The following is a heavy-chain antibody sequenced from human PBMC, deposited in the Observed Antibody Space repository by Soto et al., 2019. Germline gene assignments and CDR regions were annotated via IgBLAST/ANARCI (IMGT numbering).Heavy chain of an antibody. CDR3: AKDRGDIVLVPAATGY. CDR1: GFTFSSYA. J-gene: IGHJ4*02. Sequence: PGGSLRLSCAASGFTFSSYAMSWVRQAPGKGLEWVSAISGSGGSTYYADSVKGRFTISRDNSKNTLYLQMNSLRAEDTAVYYCAKDRGDIVLVPAATGYWGQGTLVTVSS. D-gene: IGHD2-2*01. V-gene: IGHV3-23*01. CDR2: ISGSGGST.